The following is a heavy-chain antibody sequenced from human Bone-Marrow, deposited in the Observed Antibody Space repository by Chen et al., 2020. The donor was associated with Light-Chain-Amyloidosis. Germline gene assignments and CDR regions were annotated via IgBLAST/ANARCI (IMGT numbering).Heavy chain of an antibody. V-gene: IGHV5-51*01. Sequence: EVQLEQSGREVKKPGETLKITCKGSGYTFPNYWIGRVRKMPGKGLAWMGVIYPDDSDARYSPSFGGQVTISADKSITTAYLQWRGLKASDTAMYYCARRRDCYNFDYWGQGTLVTVSS. J-gene: IGHJ4*02. CDR1: GYTFPNYW. CDR2: IYPDDSDA. CDR3: ARRRDCYNFDY. D-gene: IGHD2-21*01.